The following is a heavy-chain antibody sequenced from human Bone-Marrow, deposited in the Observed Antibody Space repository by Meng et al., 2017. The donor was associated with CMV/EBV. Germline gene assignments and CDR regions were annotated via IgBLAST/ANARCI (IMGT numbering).Heavy chain of an antibody. J-gene: IGHJ4*02. CDR2: ISYDGSNK. CDR1: GFTFSSYA. Sequence: GGSLRLSCAASGFTFSSYAMHWVRQAPGKGLEWVAVISYDGSNKYYADSVKGRFTISRDNSKNTLYLQMNSLKTEDTAVYYCTTAITMIVVATNGLVYWGQGTLVTVSS. V-gene: IGHV3-30-3*01. D-gene: IGHD3-22*01. CDR3: TTAITMIVVATNGLVY.